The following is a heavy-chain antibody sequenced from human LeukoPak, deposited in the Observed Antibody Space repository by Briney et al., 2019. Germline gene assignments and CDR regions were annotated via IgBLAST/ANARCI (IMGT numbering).Heavy chain of an antibody. CDR3: ARGRAYYYASGSQYYFDY. Sequence: SETLSLTCTVSGGSISSIIYYWGWIRQPPGKGLEWIGYIYDSGSTNYNPSLKSRVTISVDTSKNQFSLKLSSVTAADTAVYYCARGRAYYYASGSQYYFDYWGQGTLVTVSS. V-gene: IGHV4-61*05. J-gene: IGHJ4*02. D-gene: IGHD3-10*01. CDR2: IYDSGST. CDR1: GGSISSIIYY.